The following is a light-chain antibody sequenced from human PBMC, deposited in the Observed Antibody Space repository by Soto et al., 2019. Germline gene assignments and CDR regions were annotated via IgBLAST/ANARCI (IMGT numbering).Light chain of an antibody. V-gene: IGKV1-9*01. CDR1: QDISNY. Sequence: DIEMTQSPSSLSASVGDRVTVTCQASQDISNYLNWYQKKPGNPPRLLIYEESTLHSGVPSRFSGRKVGTQFILTIDSLQPEDFATYYCQQVKSYPRTFGGGTKVDIK. CDR2: EES. CDR3: QQVKSYPRT. J-gene: IGKJ4*01.